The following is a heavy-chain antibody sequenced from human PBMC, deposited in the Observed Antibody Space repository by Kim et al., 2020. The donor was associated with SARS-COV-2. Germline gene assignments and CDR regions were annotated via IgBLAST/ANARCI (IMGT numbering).Heavy chain of an antibody. CDR1: GFTFSRYG. D-gene: IGHD1-1*01. Sequence: GGSLRLSCAASGFTFSRYGMHWIRQAPGKGLEWAAVIWNDGNKKLYADSVKGRFTISRDNSKNILYLQMDSLRAEDTAVYYCVRDDDLGDNALDYWGQGTLVTVSS. J-gene: IGHJ4*02. CDR2: IWNDGNKK. CDR3: VRDDDLGDNALDY. V-gene: IGHV3-33*01.